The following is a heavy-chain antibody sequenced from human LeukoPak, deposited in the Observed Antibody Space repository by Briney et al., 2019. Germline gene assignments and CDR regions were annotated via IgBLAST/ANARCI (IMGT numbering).Heavy chain of an antibody. CDR3: AKGHDCSGGSCYSYYYGMDI. V-gene: IGHV3-23*01. D-gene: IGHD2-15*01. CDR2: ISGSGGST. CDR1: GFTFSSYA. J-gene: IGHJ6*02. Sequence: PGGSLRLSCAASGFTFSSYAMSWVRQAPGKGLKWVSAISGSGGSTYYADSVKGRFTISRDNSKNTLYLQMNSLRAEDTAVYYCAKGHDCSGGSCYSYYYGMDIWGQGTTVTVSS.